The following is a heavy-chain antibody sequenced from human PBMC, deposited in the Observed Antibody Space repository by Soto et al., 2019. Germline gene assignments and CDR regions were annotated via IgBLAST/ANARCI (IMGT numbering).Heavy chain of an antibody. CDR2: IYSNGDT. CDR1: SDSMNSGGYY. D-gene: IGHD6-6*01. Sequence: SETLSLTCSVSSDSMNSGGYYWSWIRQHPGEGLEWIGYIYSNGDTYYNPSLKSRVTISVDTSKKQFSLNLTSVTAADTAVYYCARRGGSSSGYYYYAMDVWGQGTTVTVSS. J-gene: IGHJ6*02. CDR3: ARRGGSSSGYYYYAMDV. V-gene: IGHV4-31*03.